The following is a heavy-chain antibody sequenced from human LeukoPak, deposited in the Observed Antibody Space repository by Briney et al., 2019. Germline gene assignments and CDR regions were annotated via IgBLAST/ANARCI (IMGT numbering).Heavy chain of an antibody. CDR1: GGSISSRNYS. Sequence: SETLSLTCTVSGGSISSRNYSWGWIRQPPGKGLEWTGGVYYTGTTYSNPSLKSRVTLSVDTSKNQFSLNLRSVTAADTAVYYCARGPFRDSSSWYYFDYWGQGTLVTVSS. J-gene: IGHJ4*02. D-gene: IGHD6-13*01. CDR3: ARGPFRDSSSWYYFDY. V-gene: IGHV4-39*07. CDR2: VYYTGTT.